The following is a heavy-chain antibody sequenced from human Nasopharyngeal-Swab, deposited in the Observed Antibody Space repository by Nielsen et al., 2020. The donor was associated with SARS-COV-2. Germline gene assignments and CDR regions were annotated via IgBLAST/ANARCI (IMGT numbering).Heavy chain of an antibody. J-gene: IGHJ4*02. CDR2: ISDSGGST. Sequence: GESLKISCAASGFTFSSYAMSWVRQAPGKGLEWVSAISDSGGSTYYADSVKGRFTISRDNSKNTLYLQLNSLRAEDTAVYYCAKGRGNVGYSSYFDYWGQGTLVTVSS. D-gene: IGHD3-22*01. CDR3: AKGRGNVGYSSYFDY. V-gene: IGHV3-23*01. CDR1: GFTFSSYA.